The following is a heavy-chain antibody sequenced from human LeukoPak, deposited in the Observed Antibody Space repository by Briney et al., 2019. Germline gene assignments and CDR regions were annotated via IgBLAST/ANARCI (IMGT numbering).Heavy chain of an antibody. CDR2: IIPIFGTA. J-gene: IGHJ5*02. Sequence: ASVKVSCKASGYTFTGYYMHWVRQAPGQGLEWMGGIIPIFGTANYAQKFQGRVTITADESTSTAYMELSSLRSEDTAVYYCAREVWRYFAFDPWGQGTLVTVSS. CDR1: GYTFTGYY. D-gene: IGHD3-9*01. V-gene: IGHV1-69*13. CDR3: AREVWRYFAFDP.